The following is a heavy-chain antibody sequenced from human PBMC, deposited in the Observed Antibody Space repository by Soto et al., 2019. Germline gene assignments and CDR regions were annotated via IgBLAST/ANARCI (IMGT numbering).Heavy chain of an antibody. V-gene: IGHV4-34*01. CDR2: INHSGST. CDR3: ARTARYSGYDQRPRFDY. D-gene: IGHD5-12*01. CDR1: GGSISGYY. Sequence: SETLSLTCAVYGGSISGYYWSWIRQPPGKGLEWIGEINHSGSTNYNPSLKSRVTISVDTSKNQFSLKLSSVTAADTAVYYCARTARYSGYDQRPRFDYWGQGTLVTVSS. J-gene: IGHJ4*02.